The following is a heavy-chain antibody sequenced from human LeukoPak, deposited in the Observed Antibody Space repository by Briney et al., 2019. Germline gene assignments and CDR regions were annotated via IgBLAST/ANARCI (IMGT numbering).Heavy chain of an antibody. CDR2: IDPSDSYT. J-gene: IGHJ4*02. Sequence: GESLKISCKGSGYSFTSYWISWVRQMPGKGLEWMGRIDPSDSYTNYSPSFQGHVTISADKSISTAYLQWSSLKASDTAMYYCARHTEGTHLPLDYWGQGTLVTVSS. D-gene: IGHD1-1*01. V-gene: IGHV5-10-1*01. CDR1: GYSFTSYW. CDR3: ARHTEGTHLPLDY.